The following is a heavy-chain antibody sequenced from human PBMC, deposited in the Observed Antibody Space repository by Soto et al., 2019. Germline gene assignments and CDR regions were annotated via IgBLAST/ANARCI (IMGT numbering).Heavy chain of an antibody. CDR1: GFTFSSYS. J-gene: IGHJ6*03. CDR3: ARGFRYCSSTSCSYYYYYYMDV. V-gene: IGHV3-21*01. Sequence: GGSLRLSCAASGFTFSSYSMNWVRQAPGKGLEWVSSISSSSSYIYYADSVKGRFTISRDNAKNSLYLQMNSLRAEDTAVYYCARGFRYCSSTSCSYYYYYYMDVWGKGTTVTVSS. D-gene: IGHD2-2*01. CDR2: ISSSSSYI.